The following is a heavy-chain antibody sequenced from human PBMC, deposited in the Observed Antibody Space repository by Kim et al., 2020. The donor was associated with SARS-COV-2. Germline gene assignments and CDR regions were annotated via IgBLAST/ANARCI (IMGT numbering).Heavy chain of an antibody. Sequence: SETLSLTCTVSGGSISSYYWSWIRQPPGKGLEWIGYIYYSGSTNYNPSLKSRVTISVDTSKNQFSLKLSSVTAADTAVYYCASGDYYYYGMDVWGQGTTVTVSS. V-gene: IGHV4-59*13. D-gene: IGHD3-10*01. CDR1: GGSISSYY. J-gene: IGHJ6*02. CDR3: ASGDYYYYGMDV. CDR2: IYYSGST.